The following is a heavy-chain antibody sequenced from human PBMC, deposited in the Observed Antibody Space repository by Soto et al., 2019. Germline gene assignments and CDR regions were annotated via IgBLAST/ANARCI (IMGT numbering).Heavy chain of an antibody. J-gene: IGHJ5*02. Sequence: SETLSLTCTVSGGSISSYYWSWIRQPPGKGLEWIGYIYYSGSTNYNPSLKSRVTISVDTSKNQFSLKLSSVTAADTAVYYCARGPGSPWSLGWFDPWGQGTLVTVSS. CDR1: GGSISSYY. D-gene: IGHD3-10*01. CDR2: IYYSGST. V-gene: IGHV4-59*01. CDR3: ARGPGSPWSLGWFDP.